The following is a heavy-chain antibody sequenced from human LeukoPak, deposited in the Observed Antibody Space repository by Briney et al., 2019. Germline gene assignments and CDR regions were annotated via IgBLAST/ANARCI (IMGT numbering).Heavy chain of an antibody. Sequence: PGRSLRLSCATSGFTFSSFGVHWVRQAPGKGLEWVAYMSYHGSNKFYADSVKGRFTISRDNSRNTLSLLMSSLRPEDTALYYCVRDKSNSGSYLDFWGQGTLVTVSS. CDR1: GFTFSSFG. J-gene: IGHJ4*02. CDR3: VRDKSNSGSYLDF. D-gene: IGHD1-26*01. V-gene: IGHV3-30*15. CDR2: MSYHGSNK.